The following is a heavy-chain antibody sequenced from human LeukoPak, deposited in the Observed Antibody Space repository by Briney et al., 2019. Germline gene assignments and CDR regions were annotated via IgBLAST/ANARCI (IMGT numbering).Heavy chain of an antibody. Sequence: ASVKVSCKASGGTFSSYAISWVRQAPGQGLEWMGRIIPILGIANYAQKFQGRVTITADKSTSTAYMELSSLRSEDTAVYYCASWKAPSVSEGMDVWGQGTTVTVSS. J-gene: IGHJ6*02. D-gene: IGHD1-1*01. CDR2: IIPILGIA. V-gene: IGHV1-69*04. CDR1: GGTFSSYA. CDR3: ASWKAPSVSEGMDV.